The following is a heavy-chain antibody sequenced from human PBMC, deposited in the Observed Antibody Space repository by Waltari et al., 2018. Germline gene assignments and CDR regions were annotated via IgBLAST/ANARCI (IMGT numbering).Heavy chain of an antibody. D-gene: IGHD6-19*01. CDR2: INPNSGGT. CDR1: GYTFTGYY. J-gene: IGHJ3*02. CDR3: AMGSIAVAGPGAFDI. V-gene: IGHV1-2*06. Sequence: QVQLVQSGAEVKKPGASVKVPCKASGYTFTGYYMHWVRQAPGQGLEWMGRINPNSGGTNYAQKFQGRVTMTRDTSISTAYMELSRLRSDDTAVYYCAMGSIAVAGPGAFDIWGQGTMVTVSS.